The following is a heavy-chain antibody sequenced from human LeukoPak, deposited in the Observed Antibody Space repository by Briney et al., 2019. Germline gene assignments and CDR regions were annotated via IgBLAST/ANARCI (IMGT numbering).Heavy chain of an antibody. D-gene: IGHD1-26*01. Sequence: GESLKISCKGSGYSFTSYWIGWVRQMPGKGLEWMGIIYPGDSDTRYSPSFQGQVTISADKSISTAYLQWSSLKASDTAMYYCARHVPIYSGSSRRWHYYYYGMDVWGQGTTVTVSS. V-gene: IGHV5-51*01. J-gene: IGHJ6*02. CDR3: ARHVPIYSGSSRRWHYYYYGMDV. CDR1: GYSFTSYW. CDR2: IYPGDSDT.